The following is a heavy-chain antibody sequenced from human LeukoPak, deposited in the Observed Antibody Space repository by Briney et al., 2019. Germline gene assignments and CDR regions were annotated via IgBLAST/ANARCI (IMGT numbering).Heavy chain of an antibody. CDR3: AKDKDDFWSGYCNY. CDR2: ISYDGSNK. Sequence: GGSLRLSCAASGFTFSSYGMHWVRQAPGKGLEWVAVISYDGSNKYYADSVKGRFTISRDNSKNTLYLQMNSLRAEDTAVYYCAKDKDDFWSGYCNYWGQGTLVTVSS. D-gene: IGHD3-3*01. V-gene: IGHV3-30*18. CDR1: GFTFSSYG. J-gene: IGHJ4*02.